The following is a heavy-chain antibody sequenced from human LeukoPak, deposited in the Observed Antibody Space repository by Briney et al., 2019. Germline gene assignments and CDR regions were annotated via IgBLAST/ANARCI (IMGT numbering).Heavy chain of an antibody. V-gene: IGHV3-11*01. D-gene: IGHD5-18*01. J-gene: IGHJ4*02. CDR2: ISSSGSTM. CDR1: GFTFSDYY. Sequence: GGSLRLSCAASGFTFSDYYMSWIRQAPGKGLEGVSYISSSGSTMYYADSVKGRFTISRDNAKNSLYLQMNSLRAEDTAVYYCARGPDTAMVVDYWGQGTLVTVSS. CDR3: ARGPDTAMVVDY.